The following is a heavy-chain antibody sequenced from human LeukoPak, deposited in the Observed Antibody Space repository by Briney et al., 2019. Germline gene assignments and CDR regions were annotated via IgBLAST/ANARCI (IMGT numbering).Heavy chain of an antibody. V-gene: IGHV4-39*07. D-gene: IGHD3-22*01. CDR1: GDSFSSVTDY. CDR2: GDYSGGK. CDR3: ARDHHAVADSSGYYYMSYFDY. Sequence: SETLSLTCTVSGDSFSSVTDYWAWIRQPPGKGLEWIASGDYSGGKYYNPSLESRVAISTDMSKSQISLKLTSVTGADTAVYYCARDHHAVADSSGYYYMSYFDYWGQGTLVTVSS. J-gene: IGHJ4*02.